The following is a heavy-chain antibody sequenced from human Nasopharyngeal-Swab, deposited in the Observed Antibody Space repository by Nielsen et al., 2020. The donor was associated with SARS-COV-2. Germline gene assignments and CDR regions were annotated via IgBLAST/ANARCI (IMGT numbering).Heavy chain of an antibody. Sequence: SETLSLTCTVSGGSMDSNNYYWGWIRQPPAKGREWIGSIYYRGTTYYNPSLKSRVTISLDTSKNQFSLKLNSLTAADTAVYCCAREIKIFGAVVGSFDPWGQGILVTVSS. CDR1: GGSMDSNNYY. V-gene: IGHV4-39*07. CDR3: AREIKIFGAVVGSFDP. CDR2: IYYRGTT. D-gene: IGHD3-3*01. J-gene: IGHJ5*02.